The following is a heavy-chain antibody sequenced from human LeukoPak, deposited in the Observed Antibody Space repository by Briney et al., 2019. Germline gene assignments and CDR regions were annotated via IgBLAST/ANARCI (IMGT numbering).Heavy chain of an antibody. Sequence: PGGSLRLSCAASGFTFSSYGMHWVRQAPGKGLEWVAVISYDGSNKYYADSVKGRFTISRDNSKNTLYLQMNSLRAEDTAVYYCAKDYYGSGSYFPYYFDYWGQGTLVTVSS. CDR3: AKDYYGSGSYFPYYFDY. CDR1: GFTFSSYG. CDR2: ISYDGSNK. V-gene: IGHV3-30*18. D-gene: IGHD3-10*01. J-gene: IGHJ4*02.